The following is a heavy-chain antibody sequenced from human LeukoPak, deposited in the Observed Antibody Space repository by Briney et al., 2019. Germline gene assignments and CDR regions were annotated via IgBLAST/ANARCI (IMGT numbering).Heavy chain of an antibody. CDR1: GYTFTSYD. J-gene: IGHJ4*02. CDR3: ASTVTTPLDY. D-gene: IGHD4-17*01. Sequence: ASVKVSCKASGYTFTSYDINWVRQAPGQGLEWMGWISAYNGNTNYAQKLQGRVTMTTDTSTSTAYMELRSLRSDDTAVYYCASTVTTPLDYWGQGTLVTVSS. V-gene: IGHV1-18*01. CDR2: ISAYNGNT.